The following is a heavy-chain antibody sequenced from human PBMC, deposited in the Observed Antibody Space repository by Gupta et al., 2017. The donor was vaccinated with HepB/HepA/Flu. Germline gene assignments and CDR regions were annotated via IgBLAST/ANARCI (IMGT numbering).Heavy chain of an antibody. CDR3: TRVAVGAWSADY. D-gene: IGHD1-26*01. Sequence: YADSVKGRFTISRDNAKNTLYLQMNSLRAEDTAVYYCTRVAVGAWSADYWGQGTLVSVSS. V-gene: IGHV3-74*01. J-gene: IGHJ4*02.